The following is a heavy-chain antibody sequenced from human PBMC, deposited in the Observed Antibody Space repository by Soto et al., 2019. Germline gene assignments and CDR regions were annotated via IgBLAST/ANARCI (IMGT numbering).Heavy chain of an antibody. Sequence: QVQLVQSGAEVKKPGASVKVSCKASGYTFASYGLSWVRQAPGQGLEWMGWISAYNGNTNYAQKCQRRGTMDTDPPTSTGYMGLRSRRSDDTPVDSCGWTYSRSTSFDYCYMYVWCKGTAVTVSS. CDR3: GWTYSRSTSFDYCYMYV. CDR2: ISAYNGNT. J-gene: IGHJ6*03. D-gene: IGHD6-6*01. CDR1: GYTFASYG. V-gene: IGHV1-18*01.